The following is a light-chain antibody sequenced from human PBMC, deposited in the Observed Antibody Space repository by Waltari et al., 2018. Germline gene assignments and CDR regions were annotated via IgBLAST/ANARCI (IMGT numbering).Light chain of an antibody. CDR3: QQYYSTPYT. V-gene: IGKV4-1*01. J-gene: IGKJ2*01. CDR1: QSVLYSSNNKNY. CDR2: WAS. Sequence: DIVMTQSPDSLAVSLGERATINCKSSQSVLYSSNNKNYLAWYQAKPGQPPKLLLSWASTPEYGVPDRFSGSGSGTDFTLTISSLQAEDVALYYCQQYYSTPYTFGQGTKLEIK.